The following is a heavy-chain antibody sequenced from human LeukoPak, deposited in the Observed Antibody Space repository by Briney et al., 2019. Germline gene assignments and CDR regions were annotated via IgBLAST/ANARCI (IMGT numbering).Heavy chain of an antibody. D-gene: IGHD3-10*02. CDR3: AELGITMIGGV. J-gene: IGHJ6*04. CDR1: GFTFSSSA. CDR2: ISSSGSTM. V-gene: IGHV3-48*03. Sequence: PGGSLRLSCAASGFTFSSSAMNWVRQAPGKGLEWVSYISSSGSTMYYADSVKGRFTISRDNAKNSLYLQMNSLRAEDTAVYYCAELGITMIGGVWGKGTTVTISS.